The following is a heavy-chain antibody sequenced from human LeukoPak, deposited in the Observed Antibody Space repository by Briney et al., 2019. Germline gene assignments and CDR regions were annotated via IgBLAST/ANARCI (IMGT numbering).Heavy chain of an antibody. Sequence: SQTLSLTCAISGDSVPSNSAAWNWIRQSPSRGLEWLGRTYYRSKWFFNYEVSVRSRITINPDTSKNQFSLQLNSVTPEDTAVYFCAREIEAQTTYCAFDIWGQGTMVTVSS. CDR2: TYYRSKWFF. V-gene: IGHV6-1*01. D-gene: IGHD2-21*01. CDR3: AREIEAQTTYCAFDI. CDR1: GDSVPSNSAA. J-gene: IGHJ3*02.